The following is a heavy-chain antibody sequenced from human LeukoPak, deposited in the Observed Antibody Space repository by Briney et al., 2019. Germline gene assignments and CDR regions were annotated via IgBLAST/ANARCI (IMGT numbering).Heavy chain of an antibody. CDR3: ARTYGSGSYYDY. V-gene: IGHV1-2*06. D-gene: IGHD3-10*01. Sequence: ASVKVSCKASGYTFTGYYMHWVRQAPGQGLEWMGRINPNSGGTNYAQKFQGRVTMTRDTSISTAYMELSRLRSDDTAVYYCARTYGSGSYYDYWGQGTLVTVST. CDR1: GYTFTGYY. J-gene: IGHJ4*02. CDR2: INPNSGGT.